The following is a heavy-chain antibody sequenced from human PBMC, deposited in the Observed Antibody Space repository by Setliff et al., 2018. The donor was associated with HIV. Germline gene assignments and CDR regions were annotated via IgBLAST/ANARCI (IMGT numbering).Heavy chain of an antibody. CDR1: DDSFTNYD. Sequence: SETLSLTCVVSDDSFTNYDWTWIRQSPGKALEWIGYVSSSGTTNYNPSLRSRVTISIETSNTRFSLWLRSATAADTATYFCARLGRAIDDGGSSLRLDFWGQGMLVTVSS. CDR3: ARLGRAIDDGGSSLRLDF. CDR2: VSSSGTT. J-gene: IGHJ4*02. D-gene: IGHD2-21*01. V-gene: IGHV4-59*08.